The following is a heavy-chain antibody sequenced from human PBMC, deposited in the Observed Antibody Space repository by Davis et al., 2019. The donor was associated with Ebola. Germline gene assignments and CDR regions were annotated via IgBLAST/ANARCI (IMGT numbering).Heavy chain of an antibody. CDR3: ARWIDSSPQGHGMDV. J-gene: IGHJ6*02. CDR1: GFTFSSYS. D-gene: IGHD6-13*01. Sequence: PGGSLRLSCAASGFTFSSYSMHWVRQAPGKGLEWVALIWSDGSNKYYADSVKGRFTSSRDNSKNTLYLQMNTLRAEDTAVYYCARWIDSSPQGHGMDVWGQGTTVTVSS. CDR2: IWSDGSNK. V-gene: IGHV3-33*01.